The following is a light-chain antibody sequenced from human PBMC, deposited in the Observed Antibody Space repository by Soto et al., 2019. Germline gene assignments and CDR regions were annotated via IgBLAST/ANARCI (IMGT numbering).Light chain of an antibody. CDR1: SSNIGAGYD. Sequence: QSVLTQPPSVSGAPGQRVTISCTGSSSNIGAGYDVHWYQQLPGTAPKLLIYGNSNRPSGVPDRFSGSKSGTSASLAITGLQAEDEADYYCQSYDSSLGGSVFGGGTKLNVL. J-gene: IGLJ3*02. CDR2: GNS. V-gene: IGLV1-40*01. CDR3: QSYDSSLGGSV.